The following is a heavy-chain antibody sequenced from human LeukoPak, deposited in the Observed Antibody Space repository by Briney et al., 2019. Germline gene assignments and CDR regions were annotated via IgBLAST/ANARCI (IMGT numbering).Heavy chain of an antibody. J-gene: IGHJ3*02. V-gene: IGHV1-2*02. D-gene: IGHD2-21*02. Sequence: GASVKVSCKASGYTFTGYYMHWVRQAPGQGLEWMGWINPNSGGTNYAQKLQGRVTMTTDTSTSTAYMELRSLRSDNTAVYYCARGLCGGDCSDAFDIWGQGTMVTVSS. CDR1: GYTFTGYY. CDR2: INPNSGGT. CDR3: ARGLCGGDCSDAFDI.